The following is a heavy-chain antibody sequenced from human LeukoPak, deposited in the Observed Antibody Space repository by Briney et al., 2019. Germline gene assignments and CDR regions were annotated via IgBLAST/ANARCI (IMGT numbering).Heavy chain of an antibody. CDR1: VFTSSRYW. V-gene: IGHV3-74*01. J-gene: IGHJ4*02. Sequence: GGSLRLSCAPSVFTSSRYWLHWVRQVPGEGLLRVARINTGGSIITYADSVKGRFTISRDNAKNTLYLQMDSLRAEDTGVYYCAGSNQADDYWGQGTLVTVSS. D-gene: IGHD1-14*01. CDR2: INTGGSII. CDR3: AGSNQADDY.